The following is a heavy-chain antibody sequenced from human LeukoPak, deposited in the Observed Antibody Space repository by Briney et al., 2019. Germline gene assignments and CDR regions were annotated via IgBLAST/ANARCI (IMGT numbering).Heavy chain of an antibody. CDR2: INTDGTST. CDR1: GFTFTTYW. J-gene: IGHJ4*02. V-gene: IGHV3-74*01. CDR3: AREYSSSSGNVCDY. D-gene: IGHD6-6*01. Sequence: GGSLRLSCAASGFTFTTYWMHWVRQAPGKGLVWVSRINTDGTSTSYADSVEGRFTISRDNAKNTVYLQMNSLRVEDTAFYYCAREYSSSSGNVCDYWGQGTQVTVSS.